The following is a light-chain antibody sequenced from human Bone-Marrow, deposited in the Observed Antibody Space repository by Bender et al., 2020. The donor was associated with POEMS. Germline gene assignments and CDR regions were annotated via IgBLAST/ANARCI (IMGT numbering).Light chain of an antibody. Sequence: SYVLTQPPSVSLAPGNTARITCGGDNIGSKSVHWYQQKPGQAPVVVIYKDTERPSGIPERFSGSISGTMATLTISGVQAEDEADYYCQSVDTSATYRIFGGGTKLTVL. CDR3: QSVDTSATYRI. J-gene: IGLJ2*01. CDR1: NIGSKS. CDR2: KDT. V-gene: IGLV3-25*03.